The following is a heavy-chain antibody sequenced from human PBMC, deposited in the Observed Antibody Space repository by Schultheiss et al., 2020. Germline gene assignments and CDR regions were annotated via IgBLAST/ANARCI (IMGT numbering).Heavy chain of an antibody. CDR2: IWYDGSNK. Sequence: GESLRLSCAASGFTFSSYGMHWVRQAPGKGLEWVAVIWYDGSNKYYADSVKGRFTISRDNSKNTLYLQMNSLRAEDTAVYYCAKDVMEWPLYWGQGTLVTVSS. J-gene: IGHJ4*02. CDR1: GFTFSSYG. CDR3: AKDVMEWPLY. V-gene: IGHV3-33*06. D-gene: IGHD3-3*01.